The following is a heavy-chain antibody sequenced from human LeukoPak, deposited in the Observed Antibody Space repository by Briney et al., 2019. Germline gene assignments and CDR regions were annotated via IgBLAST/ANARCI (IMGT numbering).Heavy chain of an antibody. V-gene: IGHV1-18*01. CDR1: GYTFTSYG. J-gene: IGHJ5*02. D-gene: IGHD2-2*01. CDR2: ISAYNGNT. CDR3: ARDLRCSSTSCYGEEGRSDP. Sequence: ASVKVSCKASGYTFTSYGISWVRQAPGQGLEWMGWISAYNGNTNYAQKLQGRVTMTTDTSTSTAYMELRSLRSDDTAVYYCARDLRCSSTSCYGEEGRSDPWGQGTLVTVSS.